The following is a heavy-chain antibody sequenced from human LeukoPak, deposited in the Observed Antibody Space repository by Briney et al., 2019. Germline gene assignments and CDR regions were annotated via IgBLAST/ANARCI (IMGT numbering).Heavy chain of an antibody. Sequence: GASVKVSCKASGYTFTSYDINWVRQATGQGLEWMGWMNPNSGNTGYAQKFQGRVAMTRNTSISTAYMELSSLRSEDTAVYYCARDREVAVAGTDYWGQGTLVTVSS. CDR1: GYTFTSYD. CDR2: MNPNSGNT. J-gene: IGHJ4*02. D-gene: IGHD6-19*01. V-gene: IGHV1-8*01. CDR3: ARDREVAVAGTDY.